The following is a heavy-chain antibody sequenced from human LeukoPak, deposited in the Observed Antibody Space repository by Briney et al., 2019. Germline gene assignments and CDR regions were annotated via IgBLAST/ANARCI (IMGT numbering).Heavy chain of an antibody. CDR3: ARDNGSGYTKGYEHYYYYLDV. V-gene: IGHV4-4*07. CDR1: GDSISDDY. Sequence: SETLSLTCTVSGDSISDDYYTWMRQPAGKGLEWIGRIHSGGTTNYNPSLLSRVTLSIDKSKKHISLRLTSVTAADTALYYCARDNGSGYTKGYEHYYYYLDVWGKGTTVTVSS. CDR2: IHSGGTT. D-gene: IGHD3-3*02. J-gene: IGHJ6*03.